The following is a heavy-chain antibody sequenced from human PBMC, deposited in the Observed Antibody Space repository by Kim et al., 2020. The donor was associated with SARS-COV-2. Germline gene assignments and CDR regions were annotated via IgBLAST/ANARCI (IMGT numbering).Heavy chain of an antibody. D-gene: IGHD3-10*01. Sequence: SETLSLTCTVSGGSLSTYYWSWIRQPPGKGLEWIGYINYSGRGNYNPSLKSRVTMSIDTSGKQFSLRLTSVTAADTAIYYCARQGLYGSPNYFDPWGQGTLVTVSS. V-gene: IGHV4-59*08. CDR3: ARQGLYGSPNYFDP. J-gene: IGHJ5*02. CDR1: GGSLSTYY. CDR2: INYSGRG.